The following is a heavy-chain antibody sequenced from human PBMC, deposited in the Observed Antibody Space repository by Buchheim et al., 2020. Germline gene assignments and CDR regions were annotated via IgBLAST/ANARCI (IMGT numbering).Heavy chain of an antibody. CDR1: GFTFSDYY. V-gene: IGHV3-11*01. J-gene: IGHJ2*01. Sequence: QVQLVESGGGLVKPGGSLRLSCAASGFTFSDYYMSWIRQAPGKGPEWISYISSGNTIYYADSVRGRFTISRDSAKNSLYLQMNSLRAEDTAVYYCARRYCSGDTCSWYFDLWGRGTL. CDR3: ARRYCSGDTCSWYFDL. CDR2: ISSGNTI. D-gene: IGHD2-15*01.